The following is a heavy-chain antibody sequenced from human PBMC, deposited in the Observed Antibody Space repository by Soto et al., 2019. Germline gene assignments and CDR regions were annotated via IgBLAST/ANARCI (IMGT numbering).Heavy chain of an antibody. D-gene: IGHD3-22*01. J-gene: IGHJ4*02. V-gene: IGHV3-11*01. CDR2: ISSSGNTI. CDR3: AKMSSDNYYAPGFF. CDR1: GFTFSDYY. Sequence: QVQLVESGGGLVKTSGSLRIACAASGFTFSDYYMSWVRQAPGKGLEWVSYISSSGNTIYYADSVKGRFTISRDNAKNSVYRKMNSLRAEDAALYFCAKMSSDNYYAPGFFWGQGTLVTVSS.